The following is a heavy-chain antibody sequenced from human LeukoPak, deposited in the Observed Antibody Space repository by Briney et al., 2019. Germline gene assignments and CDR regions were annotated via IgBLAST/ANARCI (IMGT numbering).Heavy chain of an antibody. V-gene: IGHV1-69*05. Sequence: ASVKVSCKASGGTFSSYAINWVRQAPGQGLEWMGGIIPIFGAANYAQKFQGRVTITTDGSTSTAYMELSSLRSEDTAVYYCARAGVVVVPAALEDYYYYMDVWGKGTTVTVSS. J-gene: IGHJ6*03. D-gene: IGHD2-2*01. CDR3: ARAGVVVVPAALEDYYYYMDV. CDR1: GGTFSSYA. CDR2: IIPIFGAA.